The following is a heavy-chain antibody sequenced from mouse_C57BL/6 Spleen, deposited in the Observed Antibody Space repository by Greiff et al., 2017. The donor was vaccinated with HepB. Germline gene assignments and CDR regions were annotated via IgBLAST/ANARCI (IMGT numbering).Heavy chain of an antibody. Sequence: QVQLQQSGAELVKPGASVKLSCKASGYTFTSYWMQWVEQRPGQGLEWIGEIDPSDSYTNYNQKFKGKATLTVDTSSSTAYMQLSSLTSEDSAVYYCARGGGSSSWFAYWGQGTLVTVSA. J-gene: IGHJ3*01. CDR1: GYTFTSYW. V-gene: IGHV1-50*01. CDR3: ARGGGSSSWFAY. D-gene: IGHD1-1*01. CDR2: IDPSDSYT.